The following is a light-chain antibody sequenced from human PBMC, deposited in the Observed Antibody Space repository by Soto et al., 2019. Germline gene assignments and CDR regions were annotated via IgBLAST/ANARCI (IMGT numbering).Light chain of an antibody. V-gene: IGKV3-11*01. Sequence: ETVLTQSPGTLSLSPGDRGPLSCSASHTVSSYLAWYQQRPGQAPRLLIYDASYRATGIPARFSGSGSGTDFTLTISSLEPEDFAVYDCQHRFNWPWTFGQGTKVDIK. CDR1: HTVSSY. CDR3: QHRFNWPWT. CDR2: DAS. J-gene: IGKJ1*01.